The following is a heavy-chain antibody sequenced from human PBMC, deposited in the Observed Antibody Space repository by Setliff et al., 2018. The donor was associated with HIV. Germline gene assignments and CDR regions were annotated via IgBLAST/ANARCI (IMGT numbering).Heavy chain of an antibody. CDR1: NVSINSYY. Sequence: SETLSLTCTVSNVSINSYYWSWIRQPAGRALEWIGRISSSGTTNYNPSLKSRVKMSIGTSKNQFSLKLSSVTAADTAVYFCARDPYCSGDGCFRYYQHWGRGTLVTVSS. D-gene: IGHD2-15*01. J-gene: IGHJ1*01. CDR3: ARDPYCSGDGCFRYYQH. CDR2: ISSSGTT. V-gene: IGHV4-4*07.